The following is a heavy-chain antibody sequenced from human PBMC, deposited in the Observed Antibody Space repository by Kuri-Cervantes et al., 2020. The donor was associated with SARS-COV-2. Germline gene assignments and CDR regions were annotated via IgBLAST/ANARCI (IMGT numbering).Heavy chain of an antibody. CDR2: IRSGGAST. V-gene: IGHV3-23*01. CDR3: ARDRGAFGGWFDP. Sequence: GGSLRLSCAASGFTFSSSWMTWVRQTPEKGLEWVSAIRSGGASTSYADSVMGRFSISRDDSKNTLYLQMNGLRVEDTAVYFCARDRGAFGGWFDPWGQGTLVTVSS. D-gene: IGHD3-16*01. CDR1: GFTFSSSW. J-gene: IGHJ5*02.